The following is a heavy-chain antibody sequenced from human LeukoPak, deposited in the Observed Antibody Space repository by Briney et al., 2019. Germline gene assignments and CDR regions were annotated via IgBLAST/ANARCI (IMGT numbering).Heavy chain of an antibody. CDR1: GFTFSSYP. V-gene: IGHV3-23*01. CDR2: ISTDSTYT. D-gene: IGHD2-15*01. CDR3: AKGEGYCGGGTCYRHFDS. Sequence: GGSLRLSCAASGFTFSSYPMSWVRQAPGKGLEWVSIISTDSTYTFYAHSVKGRFTISRDNSKDTLYLQMSSLRVEDTAVYFCAKGEGYCGGGTCYRHFDSWGQGTLVTVSS. J-gene: IGHJ4*02.